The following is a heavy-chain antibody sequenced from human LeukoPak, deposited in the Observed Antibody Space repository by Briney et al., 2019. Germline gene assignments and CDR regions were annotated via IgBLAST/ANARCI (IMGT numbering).Heavy chain of an antibody. J-gene: IGHJ1*01. CDR2: RYYSGST. CDR3: ARVRGDFETD. V-gene: IGHV4-59*01. CDR1: GGSISSYY. Sequence: SETLSLTCSVSGGSISSYYWAWIRQPPGKGLEWIGYRYYSGSTTYNPSLKSRVTISVDTSKSQFSLKLISVTAADTAIYYCARVRGDFETDWGQGTLVTVSS. D-gene: IGHD3-16*01.